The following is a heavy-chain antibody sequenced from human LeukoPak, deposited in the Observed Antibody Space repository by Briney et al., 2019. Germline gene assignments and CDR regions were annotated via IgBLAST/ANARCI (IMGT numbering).Heavy chain of an antibody. D-gene: IGHD3-10*01. CDR1: GGSISSYY. V-gene: IGHV4-59*01. CDR3: ARETMVRFDP. J-gene: IGHJ5*02. Sequence: SGTLSLTCTVSGGSISSYYWSWIRQPPGKGLEWIGYIYYSGSTNYNPSLKSRVTISVDTSKNQFSLKLSSVTAADTAVYYCARETMVRFDPWGQGTLVTVSS. CDR2: IYYSGST.